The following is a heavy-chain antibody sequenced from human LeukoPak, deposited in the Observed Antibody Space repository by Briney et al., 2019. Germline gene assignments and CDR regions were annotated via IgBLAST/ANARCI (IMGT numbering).Heavy chain of an antibody. CDR2: ISSTSKYT. Sequence: GGSLRLSCAASGFMFSDYFMSWIRQAPGKELEWISYISSTSKYTKYADSVKGRFTISRDNAKKSLYLQMNSLRAEDTAVYYCAKGRGGYSGYEFDYWGQGTLVTVSS. V-gene: IGHV3-11*06. CDR3: AKGRGGYSGYEFDY. D-gene: IGHD5-12*01. J-gene: IGHJ4*02. CDR1: GFMFSDYF.